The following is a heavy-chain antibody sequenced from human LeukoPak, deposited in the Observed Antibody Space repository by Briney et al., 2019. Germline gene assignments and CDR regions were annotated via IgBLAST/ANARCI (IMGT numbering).Heavy chain of an antibody. J-gene: IGHJ4*02. Sequence: ASVEVSCKASGYTFTSYGISWVRQAPGQGLEWMGGIIPIFGTANYAQKFQGRVTITADESTSTAYMELSSLRSEDTAVYYCARDRYYYDSSGYYHSYFDYWGQGTLVTVSS. CDR1: GYTFTSYG. CDR2: IIPIFGTA. CDR3: ARDRYYYDSSGYYHSYFDY. D-gene: IGHD3-22*01. V-gene: IGHV1-69*13.